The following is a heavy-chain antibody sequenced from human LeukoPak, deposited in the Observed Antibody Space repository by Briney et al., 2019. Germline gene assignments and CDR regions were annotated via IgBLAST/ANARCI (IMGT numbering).Heavy chain of an antibody. D-gene: IGHD3-9*01. V-gene: IGHV1-18*01. CDR3: ARTSLRDFDWLLMGNWFDP. Sequence: ASVKVSCKASGYTFTSYGISWVRQAPGQGLEWMGWISAYNGNTNYAQKLQGRVTMTTDTSTSTAYMELRSLRSDDTAVYYCARTSLRDFDWLLMGNWFDPWGQGTLVTVSS. CDR2: ISAYNGNT. J-gene: IGHJ5*02. CDR1: GYTFTSYG.